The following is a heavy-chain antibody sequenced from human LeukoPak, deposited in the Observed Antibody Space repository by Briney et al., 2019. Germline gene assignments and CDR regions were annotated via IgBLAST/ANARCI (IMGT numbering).Heavy chain of an antibody. Sequence: SETLSLTCAVYGGSFSGYYWSWIRQPPGKGLDWIGEINHSGSTNYNPSLKSRVTISVDTSKNQFSLKLSSVTAADTAVYYCARGHGSGMGYYYGMDVWGQGTTVTVSS. V-gene: IGHV4-34*01. CDR1: GGSFSGYY. J-gene: IGHJ6*02. CDR2: INHSGST. CDR3: ARGHGSGMGYYYGMDV. D-gene: IGHD3-10*01.